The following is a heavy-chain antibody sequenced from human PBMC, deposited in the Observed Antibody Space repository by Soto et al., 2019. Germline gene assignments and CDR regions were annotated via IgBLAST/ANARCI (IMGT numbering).Heavy chain of an antibody. V-gene: IGHV3-23*01. J-gene: IGHJ4*02. CDR2: ISGGGHI. CDR3: VKGFWGDN. CDR1: GFTFSSHD. Sequence: EVQLLESGGGLVQPGGSLRLSCAASGFTFSSHDMAWVRQAPGKGLEWVSGISGGGHIDYADSVKGRFTISRDESRNTLYLQMNSLRVEDTAVYYCVKGFWGDNWGQGTVVTVSS. D-gene: IGHD3-16*01.